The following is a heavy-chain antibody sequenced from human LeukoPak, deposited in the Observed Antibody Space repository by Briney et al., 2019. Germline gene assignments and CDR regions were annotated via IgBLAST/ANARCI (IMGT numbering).Heavy chain of an antibody. CDR3: ARGQLRYFDWLFTYYYYGMDV. CDR1: GYTFTSYD. V-gene: IGHV1-8*01. Sequence: ASVKVSCKASGYTFTSYDINWVRQATGQGLEWMGWMNPNSGNTGYAQKFQGRVTMTRNTSISTACMELSSLRSEDTAVYYCARGQLRYFDWLFTYYYYGMDVWGQGTTVTVSS. D-gene: IGHD3-9*01. CDR2: MNPNSGNT. J-gene: IGHJ6*02.